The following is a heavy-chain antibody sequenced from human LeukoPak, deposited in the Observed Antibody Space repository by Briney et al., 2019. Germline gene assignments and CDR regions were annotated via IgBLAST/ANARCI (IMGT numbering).Heavy chain of an antibody. Sequence: PGGSLRLSCAASGFTFSSYWMSWFRQAPGKGLEWVSVIYSGGSTYYADSVKGRFTISRDNSKNTLYLQMNSLRAEDTAVYYCARGTTGTTSPLFNWGQGTMVTVSS. D-gene: IGHD1-1*01. CDR1: GFTFSSYW. J-gene: IGHJ3*01. CDR3: ARGTTGTTSPLFN. V-gene: IGHV3-66*01. CDR2: IYSGGST.